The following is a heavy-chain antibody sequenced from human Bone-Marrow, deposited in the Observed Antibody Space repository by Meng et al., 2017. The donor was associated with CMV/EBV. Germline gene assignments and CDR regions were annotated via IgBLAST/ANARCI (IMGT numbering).Heavy chain of an antibody. J-gene: IGHJ6*02. CDR3: ARIRTARFDYYYYGMDV. V-gene: IGHV3-7*01. D-gene: IGHD1-14*01. Sequence: GESLKISCAASGFTFSSYWMSWVRQAPGKGLEWVANIKQDGSEKYYVDSVKGRFTISRDNAKNSLYLQMISLRAEDTAVYYCARIRTARFDYYYYGMDVWGQGTTVTVSS. CDR1: GFTFSSYW. CDR2: IKQDGSEK.